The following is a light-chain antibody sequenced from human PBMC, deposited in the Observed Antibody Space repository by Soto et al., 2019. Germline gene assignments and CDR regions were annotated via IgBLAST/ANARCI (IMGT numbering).Light chain of an antibody. V-gene: IGKV1-33*01. Sequence: DIQMTQSPSSLSASVGDRVTITCQASQDISSYLNWFQQKPGTATKHLIFDASNLQTGVPSRFSGSGSGTDFTFTISGLQPEDIATYYCQQYDNLLAPTFGGGTKVDIK. CDR1: QDISSY. CDR3: QQYDNLLAPT. J-gene: IGKJ4*01. CDR2: DAS.